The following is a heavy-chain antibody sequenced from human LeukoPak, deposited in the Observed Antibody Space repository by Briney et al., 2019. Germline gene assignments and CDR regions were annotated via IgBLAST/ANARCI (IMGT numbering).Heavy chain of an antibody. CDR2: IYPGDSDT. Sequence: GESLKISCKGSGYSFTSYWIGWVRQMPGKGLEWMGIIYPGDSDTRYSPSFQGQVTISADKSISTAYLQWSSLKASDTAMYYCARRYDFWSGYENEYYMDVWGKGTTVTVSS. CDR1: GYSFTSYW. V-gene: IGHV5-51*01. CDR3: ARRYDFWSGYENEYYMDV. D-gene: IGHD3-3*01. J-gene: IGHJ6*03.